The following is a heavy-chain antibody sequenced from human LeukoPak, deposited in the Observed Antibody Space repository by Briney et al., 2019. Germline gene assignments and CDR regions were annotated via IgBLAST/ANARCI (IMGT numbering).Heavy chain of an antibody. CDR3: AREGLNMVRGVIPKEAWGWFDP. D-gene: IGHD3-10*01. CDR2: ISTSGTT. CDR1: GDSISYYY. J-gene: IGHJ5*02. V-gene: IGHV4-4*07. Sequence: SETLSLTCTVSGDSISYYYWSWLRQPAGKGLEWIGRISTSGTTNYNPSLKSRVTISVDTSKNQFSLKLSSVTAADTAVYYCAREGLNMVRGVIPKEAWGWFDPWGQGILVTVSS.